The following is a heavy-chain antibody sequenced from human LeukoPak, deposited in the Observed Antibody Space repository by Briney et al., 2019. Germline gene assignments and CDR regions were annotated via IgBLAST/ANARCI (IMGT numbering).Heavy chain of an antibody. J-gene: IGHJ3*02. V-gene: IGHV4-39*07. CDR2: IYYTGTT. CDR3: ARVYGDYVVGAFHI. Sequence: PSETLSLTCTVSGGSISGSSYYWGWIRQPPGKGLEWIGNIYYTGTTYYNPSLKSRVTISVDTSKNQFSLKLSSVTAADTAVYYCARVYGDYVVGAFHIWGQGTMVTVSS. CDR1: GGSISGSSYY. D-gene: IGHD4-17*01.